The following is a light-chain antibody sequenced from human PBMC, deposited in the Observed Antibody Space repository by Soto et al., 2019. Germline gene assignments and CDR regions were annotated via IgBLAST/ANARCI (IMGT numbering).Light chain of an antibody. CDR1: QDISTW. Sequence: DIQMTQSPSSVSASVGDRVTITCRASQDISTWLAWYQQIPGKAPKLLIFAASNLQSRVPSRFSGSGSGTDFTLTISSLQTDDFATYYCQQYNSYSITVGQGTRREIK. CDR3: QQYNSYSIT. V-gene: IGKV1D-16*01. CDR2: AAS. J-gene: IGKJ5*01.